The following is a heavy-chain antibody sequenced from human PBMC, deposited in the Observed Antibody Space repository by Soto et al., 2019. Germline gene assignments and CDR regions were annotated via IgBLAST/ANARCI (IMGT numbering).Heavy chain of an antibody. D-gene: IGHD4-4*01. Sequence: GGSLRLSCAASGFTFSGSAMHWVRQASGNGLDWVGRIRSKANSYATAYAASVKGRFNISRDDSKNTAYLQMNSLKTEDTAVYYCTRLGMATVYYYYGMDIWGQGTTVTVSS. CDR3: TRLGMATVYYYYGMDI. CDR1: GFTFSGSA. J-gene: IGHJ6*02. V-gene: IGHV3-73*01. CDR2: IRSKANSYAT.